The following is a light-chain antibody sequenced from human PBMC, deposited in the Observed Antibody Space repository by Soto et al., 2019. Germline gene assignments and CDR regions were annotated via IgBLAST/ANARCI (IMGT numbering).Light chain of an antibody. CDR3: SSYTSSTTVV. CDR1: SSDIGGYNY. Sequence: QSVLTQPASVSGSPGQSITISCTGTSSDIGGYNYVSWYQQYLGKAPKLMIYEVSNRPSGVSNRFFGSKSGNTASLTISGLQAEDEADYYCSSYTSSTTVVFGGGTKLTVL. J-gene: IGLJ2*01. CDR2: EVS. V-gene: IGLV2-14*01.